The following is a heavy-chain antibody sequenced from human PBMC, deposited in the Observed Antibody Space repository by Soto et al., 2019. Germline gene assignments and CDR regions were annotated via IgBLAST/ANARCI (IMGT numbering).Heavy chain of an antibody. Sequence: GASVKVSCKASGYTFTSYGISWVRQAPGQGLEWMGWISAYNGNTNYAQKLQGRVTMTTDTSTSTAYMELRSLRSDDTAVYYCARREYSGYDLKYYYYYMDVWGKGTTVTVSS. J-gene: IGHJ6*03. CDR2: ISAYNGNT. CDR1: GYTFTSYG. D-gene: IGHD5-12*01. CDR3: ARREYSGYDLKYYYYYMDV. V-gene: IGHV1-18*01.